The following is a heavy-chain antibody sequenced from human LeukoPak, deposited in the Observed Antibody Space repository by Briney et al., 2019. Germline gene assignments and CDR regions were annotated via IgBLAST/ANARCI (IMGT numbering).Heavy chain of an antibody. CDR1: GDSVSNVSYY. V-gene: IGHV4-39*01. CDR2: VYYTGST. D-gene: IGHD2-21*01. CDR3: ASLIRAGTFYYYMDV. Sequence: PSQTLSLTCTVSGDSVSNVSYYWAWIRQPPGMGLEWIANVYYTGSTYYSPSLKSRVAMSVDVSKNQFSLTLSSVTAADMGVYFCASLIRAGTFYYYMDVWGRGTTVTVSS. J-gene: IGHJ6*03.